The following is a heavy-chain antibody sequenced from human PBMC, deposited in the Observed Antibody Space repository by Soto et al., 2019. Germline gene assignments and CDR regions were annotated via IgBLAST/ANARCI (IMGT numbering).Heavy chain of an antibody. Sequence: QVQLQESGPGLVKPSETLSLTCTVSGGSVSSGSYYWSWIRQPPGKGLEWIGYIYYSGSTNYNPSLKGRVTISVDTSKNQFALKLSSVTAAYTAVYYGARGIEGWYQGRYYYGMDVWGQGTTVTVSS. V-gene: IGHV4-61*01. CDR2: IYYSGST. CDR1: GGSVSSGSYY. CDR3: ARGIEGWYQGRYYYGMDV. D-gene: IGHD6-19*01. J-gene: IGHJ6*02.